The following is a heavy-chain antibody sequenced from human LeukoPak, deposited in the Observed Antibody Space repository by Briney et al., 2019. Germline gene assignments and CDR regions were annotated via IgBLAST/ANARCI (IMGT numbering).Heavy chain of an antibody. D-gene: IGHD4-23*01. CDR1: GGSFSGYY. Sequence: SETLSLTCAVYGGSFSGYYWSWIRQPPGKGLEWIGEINHSGSTNYNPSLKSRVTISVDTSKNQFSLKLSSVTAADTAVYYCARDPRYGGNEGGDYWGQGTLVTVSS. CDR3: ARDPRYGGNEGGDY. CDR2: INHSGST. V-gene: IGHV4-34*01. J-gene: IGHJ4*02.